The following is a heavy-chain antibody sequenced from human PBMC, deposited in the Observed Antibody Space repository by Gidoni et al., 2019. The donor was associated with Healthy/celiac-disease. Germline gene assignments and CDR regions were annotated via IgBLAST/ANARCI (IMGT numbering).Heavy chain of an antibody. J-gene: IGHJ6*02. CDR1: GGSISSYY. V-gene: IGHV4-59*01. CDR3: ARMGYCSSTSCYMSRYYYDYGMDV. D-gene: IGHD2-2*02. Sequence: QVQLQESGPGLVKPSETLSLTCTVSGGSISSYYWSWIRQPPGKGLEWIGYIYYSGSTNYNPSLKSRVTISVDTSKNQFSLKLSSVTAADTAVYYCARMGYCSSTSCYMSRYYYDYGMDVWGQGTTVTVSS. CDR2: IYYSGST.